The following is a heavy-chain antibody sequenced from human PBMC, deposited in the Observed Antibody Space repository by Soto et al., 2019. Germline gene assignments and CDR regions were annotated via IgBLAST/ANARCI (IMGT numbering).Heavy chain of an antibody. Sequence: EVQLLESGGGLVQPGGSLRLSCAASGFTFSSYAMSWVRQAPGKGLEWVSAISGSGGSTYYADSVKGRFTISRDNSKNTLYLQMNSLRAEDTAVYYCVKGREYPYYYYGMDVWGQGTTVTVSS. CDR1: GFTFSSYA. J-gene: IGHJ6*02. CDR2: ISGSGGST. V-gene: IGHV3-23*01. CDR3: VKGREYPYYYYGMDV. D-gene: IGHD2-2*01.